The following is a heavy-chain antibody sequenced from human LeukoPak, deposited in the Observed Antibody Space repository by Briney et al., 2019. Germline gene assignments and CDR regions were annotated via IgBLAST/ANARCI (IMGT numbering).Heavy chain of an antibody. Sequence: PSETLSLTCVVSGYSISNDYYWGWIRQPPGKGLEWIGNIYHSGGSYYNPSLKSRVTILVDTSKNQFSLKLNSVTAADTAVYYCAKAGTTGIHHWFDPWGQGNLVTVSS. V-gene: IGHV4-38-2*01. CDR3: AKAGTTGIHHWFDP. CDR1: GYSISNDYY. J-gene: IGHJ5*02. CDR2: IYHSGGS. D-gene: IGHD1-1*01.